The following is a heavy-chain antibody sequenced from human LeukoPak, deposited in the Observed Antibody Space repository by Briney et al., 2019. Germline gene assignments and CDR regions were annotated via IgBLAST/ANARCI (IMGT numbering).Heavy chain of an antibody. Sequence: GGSLRLSCVASGFTFSIYSINWVRQAPGKGLEWVSSISSSSTYINYADSVKGRFTISRDNVNNSLYLQMNSLGAEDTAVYYCARDSSVSSWRDYDPLFDCWGQGTLVTVSS. CDR2: ISSSSTYI. J-gene: IGHJ4*02. V-gene: IGHV3-21*01. D-gene: IGHD3-22*01. CDR3: ARDSSVSSWRDYDPLFDC. CDR1: GFTFSIYS.